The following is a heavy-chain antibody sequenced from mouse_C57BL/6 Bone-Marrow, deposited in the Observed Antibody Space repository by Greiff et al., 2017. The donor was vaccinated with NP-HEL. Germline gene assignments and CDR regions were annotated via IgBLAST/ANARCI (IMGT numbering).Heavy chain of an antibody. D-gene: IGHD1-1*01. CDR3: ARWGYYYGSSLDY. Sequence: QVQLQQPGAELVKPGASVKLSCKASGYTFTSYWMHWVKQRPGQGLEWIGMIHPNSGSTNSNEKFKSKATLTVDKSSSTAYMQLSSLTSEDSAVYYCARWGYYYGSSLDYWGQGTTLTVSS. CDR2: IHPNSGST. V-gene: IGHV1-64*01. CDR1: GYTFTSYW. J-gene: IGHJ2*01.